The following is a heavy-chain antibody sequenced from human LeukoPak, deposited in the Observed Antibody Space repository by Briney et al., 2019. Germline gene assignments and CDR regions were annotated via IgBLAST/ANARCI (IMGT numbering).Heavy chain of an antibody. Sequence: SVTLSFTCTGSGCSISIYYWSWIRQPPGKGLEWIGYISNSGSSSYNPSLKSRVTISMGTSKNQFALKLSSVTAADTAVYYCARGGGCTSFSCDFDYWGQGTLVTVSS. CDR2: ISNSGSS. J-gene: IGHJ4*02. V-gene: IGHV4-59*01. CDR3: ARGGGCTSFSCDFDY. D-gene: IGHD2/OR15-2a*01. CDR1: GCSISIYY.